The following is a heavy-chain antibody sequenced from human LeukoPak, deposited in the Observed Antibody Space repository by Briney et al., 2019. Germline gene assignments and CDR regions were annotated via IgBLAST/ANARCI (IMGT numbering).Heavy chain of an antibody. CDR2: IYSSGST. V-gene: IGHV4-4*07. Sequence: SETLSLTCTVSGGSISSYYWSWIRQPAGKGLEWIGRIYSSGSTNYNPSLKSRVTMSVDTSKNQFSLKLSSVTAADTAVYYCARVKGLGFGIYYYMDVWGKGTTVTISS. CDR1: GGSISSYY. CDR3: ARVKGLGFGIYYYMDV. J-gene: IGHJ6*03. D-gene: IGHD3-10*01.